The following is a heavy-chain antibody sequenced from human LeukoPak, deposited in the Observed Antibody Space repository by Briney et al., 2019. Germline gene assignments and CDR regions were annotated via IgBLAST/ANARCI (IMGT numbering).Heavy chain of an antibody. J-gene: IGHJ4*02. CDR2: IWHEGSNK. Sequence: GGSLRLSCTPSGFAFSTYTMHCVRHTPRKGLEWVSLIWHEGSNKYYTHSVKGRFPISRDNSKTTVYLQMSALKAEDTAVCCCARRIFGSESYPDFWGQGTLVTVSS. D-gene: IGHD3-10*01. V-gene: IGHV3-33*01. CDR1: GFAFSTYT. CDR3: ARRIFGSESYPDF.